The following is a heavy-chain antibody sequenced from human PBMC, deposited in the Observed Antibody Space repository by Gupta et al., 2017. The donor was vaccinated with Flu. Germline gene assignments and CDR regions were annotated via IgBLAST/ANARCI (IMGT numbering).Heavy chain of an antibody. CDR3: AGNDSAVPFNY. V-gene: IGHV4-34*01. J-gene: IGHJ4*02. CDR2: INHSGNT. Sequence: QVQLQQWGAGLLKLSETLSLTCAVYGGSFSGYYWSWIRQPPGKGMEWIGEINHSGNTNDNPALKSRVTMAVDTSKNQFSLKLRSVTAADTAVYYGAGNDSAVPFNYGGQGTLVTVSS. CDR1: GGSFSGYY. D-gene: IGHD3-3*01.